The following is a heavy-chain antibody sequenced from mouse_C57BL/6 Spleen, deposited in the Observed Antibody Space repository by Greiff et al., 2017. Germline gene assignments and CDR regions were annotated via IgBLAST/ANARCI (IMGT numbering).Heavy chain of an antibody. V-gene: IGHV5-17*01. D-gene: IGHD2-1*01. CDR2: ISSGSSTI. CDR3: ARTGNYGDYAMDY. J-gene: IGHJ4*01. CDR1: GFTFSDYG. Sequence: DVHLVESGGGLVKPGGSLKLSCAASGFTFSDYGMHWVRQAPEKGLEWVAYISSGSSTIYYADTVKGRFTISRDNAKNTLFLQMTSLRSEDTAMYYRARTGNYGDYAMDYWGQGTSVTVSS.